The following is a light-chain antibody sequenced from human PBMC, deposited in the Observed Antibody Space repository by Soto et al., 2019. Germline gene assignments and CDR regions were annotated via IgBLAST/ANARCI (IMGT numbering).Light chain of an antibody. CDR2: GAS. Sequence: EIVWTQSPATLSVSPGERATLSCRAIERLSSVYLAWYQQRPGQPPRLLIYGASNRATGIPDRFSGSGSGTDFTLIINRLEPEDVAIYYCQQYGGSPRITFGQGTRLEIK. J-gene: IGKJ5*01. CDR3: QQYGGSPRIT. CDR1: ERLSSVY. V-gene: IGKV3-20*01.